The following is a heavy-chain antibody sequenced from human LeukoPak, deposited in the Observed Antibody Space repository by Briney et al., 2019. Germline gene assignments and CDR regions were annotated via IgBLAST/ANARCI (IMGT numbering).Heavy chain of an antibody. Sequence: GGSLRLSCAASGFTFSSYGMHWVRQAPGKGLEWVALISFDGSNQYYADSVKGRFTISRDNSKNTLYLQMNNLRAEDTAVYYCAKPPEVGATVGYFDYWGQGTLVTVSS. CDR3: AKPPEVGATVGYFDY. CDR2: ISFDGSNQ. V-gene: IGHV3-30*18. CDR1: GFTFSSYG. D-gene: IGHD1-26*01. J-gene: IGHJ4*02.